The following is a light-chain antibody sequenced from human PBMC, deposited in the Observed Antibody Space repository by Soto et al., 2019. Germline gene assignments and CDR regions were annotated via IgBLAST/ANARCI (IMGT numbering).Light chain of an antibody. CDR3: QQYGALPPT. CDR1: QSVSQNF. V-gene: IGKV3-20*01. Sequence: EIVLTQSPGTLSLSPGERATLSCRASQSVSQNFLAWYQQKSGQAPKFLIYGASNRSTGIPDRFSGSGSGTAFTLTISRLQHEDFAVYYCQQYGALPPTFGGGTKVEIK. J-gene: IGKJ4*01. CDR2: GAS.